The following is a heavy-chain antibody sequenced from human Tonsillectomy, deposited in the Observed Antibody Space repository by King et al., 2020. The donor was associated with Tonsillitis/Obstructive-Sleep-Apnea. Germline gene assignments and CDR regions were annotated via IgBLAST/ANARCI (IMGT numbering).Heavy chain of an antibody. D-gene: IGHD3-16*01. J-gene: IGHJ6*03. CDR3: AGGVATVAAKNYYYYMDV. CDR1: GGSISSYY. Sequence: QLQESGPGLVKPSETLSLTCSVSGGSISSYYWTWIRQSPGKGLEWIGYIHYSGSTNYNPSLKSRATISVDTAKNPFSLKLSSVTAADTAVYYCAGGVATVAAKNYYYYMDVWGKGTTVTVSS. V-gene: IGHV4-59*12. CDR2: IHYSGST.